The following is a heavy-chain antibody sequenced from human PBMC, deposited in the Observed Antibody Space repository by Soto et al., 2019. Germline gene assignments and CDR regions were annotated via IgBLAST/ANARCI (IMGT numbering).Heavy chain of an antibody. CDR1: VFTFSSYG. CDR2: ISYDGSNK. J-gene: IGHJ6*02. CDR3: AKDLKPGFGYYYYGMDV. Sequence: GWSLRLSCASSVFTFSSYGMHWVRQAPGKGLEWVAVISYDGSNKYYADSVKGRFTISRDNSKNTLYLQMNSLRAEDTAVYYCAKDLKPGFGYYYYGMDVWGQGTTVTVSS. D-gene: IGHD3-10*01. V-gene: IGHV3-30*18.